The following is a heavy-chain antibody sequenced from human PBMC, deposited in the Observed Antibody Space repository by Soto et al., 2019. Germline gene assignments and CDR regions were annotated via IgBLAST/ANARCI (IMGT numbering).Heavy chain of an antibody. CDR2: IYYSGST. J-gene: IGHJ6*04. D-gene: IGHD3-3*01. CDR3: ASTIFGVGDYYYGMDV. CDR1: GGSISSGDYY. V-gene: IGHV4-30-4*01. Sequence: SETLSLTCTVSGGSISSGDYYWSWIRQPPGKGLEWIGYIYYSGSTYYNPSLKSRVTISVDTSKNQFSLKLSSVTAADTAVYFSASTIFGVGDYYYGMDVGGKGTTVAVSS.